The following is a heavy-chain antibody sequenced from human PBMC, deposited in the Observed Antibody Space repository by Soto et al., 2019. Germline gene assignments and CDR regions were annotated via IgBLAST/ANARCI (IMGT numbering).Heavy chain of an antibody. CDR1: GFSISSYG. D-gene: IGHD6-19*01. CDR3: AKDHVNSGPSPDWFDP. CDR2: VAYDGSYQ. V-gene: IGHV3-30*18. J-gene: IGHJ5*02. Sequence: QVHLVESGGGVVQPGRSLRLSCAASGFSISSYGMHWVRQTPGKGLQWVAVVAYDGSYQHYADSVKGRFTISRDISKNTLFLEMDSLKPEDTAVYYCAKDHVNSGPSPDWFDPWSQGTLVTVSS.